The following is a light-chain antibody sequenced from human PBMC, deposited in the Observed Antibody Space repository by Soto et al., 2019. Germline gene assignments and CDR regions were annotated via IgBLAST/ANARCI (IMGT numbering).Light chain of an antibody. V-gene: IGLV2-14*01. CDR2: EVS. CDR1: SSDVGGYNY. Sequence: QSVLTQPASVSGSPGQSITISCTGTSSDVGGYNYVSWYQQHPGKAPKLLIYEVSNRPSGVSNRFSGSKSGITASLTISGLQAEDEADYFCSSYRSSITYVFGTGTKVTVL. CDR3: SSYRSSITYV. J-gene: IGLJ1*01.